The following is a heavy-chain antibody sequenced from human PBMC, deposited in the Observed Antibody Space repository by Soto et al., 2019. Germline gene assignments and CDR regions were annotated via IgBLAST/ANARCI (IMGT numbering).Heavy chain of an antibody. CDR3: AREAASDPSFYYHYMDV. Sequence: QEQLVQSGAEVKKPGAPVKVSCKASGYTFTNYNINWVRQATGQGLEWMGWMNPNTGNTGYAEKFQGRVTMTRNSSINTAYMKLSGLRSDDTAVYYCAREAASDPSFYYHYMDVWDKGTTVTVSS. J-gene: IGHJ6*03. D-gene: IGHD6-25*01. V-gene: IGHV1-8*01. CDR2: MNPNTGNT. CDR1: GYTFTNYN.